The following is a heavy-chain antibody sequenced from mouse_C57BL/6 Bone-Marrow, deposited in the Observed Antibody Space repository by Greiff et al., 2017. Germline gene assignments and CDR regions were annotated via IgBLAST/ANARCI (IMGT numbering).Heavy chain of an antibody. D-gene: IGHD4-1*01. CDR2: ICSGGST. CDR1: GFSLTSYG. J-gene: IGHJ4*01. CDR3: AKNTWGVYYYAMDY. Sequence: QVQLQQSGPGLVQPSQCLSISCTVSGFSLTSYGVHWVRQSPGKGLEWLGVICSGGSTDNNAAFMSRLSITKDNSKSHVFFKMNSLQADDTAIYYCAKNTWGVYYYAMDYWGQGTSVTVSS. V-gene: IGHV2-5*01.